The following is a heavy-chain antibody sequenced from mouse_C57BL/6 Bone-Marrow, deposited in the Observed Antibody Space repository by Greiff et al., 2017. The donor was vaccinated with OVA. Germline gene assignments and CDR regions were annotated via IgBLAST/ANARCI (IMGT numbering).Heavy chain of an antibody. J-gene: IGHJ2*01. CDR2: IYPRSGNT. Sequence: QVQLQQSGAELARPGASVKLSCKASGYTFTSYGISWVKQRTGQGLEWIGEIYPRSGNTYYNEKFKGKATLTADKSSSTAYMELRSLTSEDSAVYFCARRAWYSNYLDYWGQGTTLTVSS. V-gene: IGHV1-81*01. D-gene: IGHD2-5*01. CDR3: ARRAWYSNYLDY. CDR1: GYTFTSYG.